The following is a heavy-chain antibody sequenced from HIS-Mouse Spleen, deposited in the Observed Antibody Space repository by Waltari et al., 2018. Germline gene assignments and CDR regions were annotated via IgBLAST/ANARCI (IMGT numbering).Heavy chain of an antibody. J-gene: IGHJ2*01. Sequence: QLQLQESGPGLLKPSETLSLTCTVSGGSTSSSSYYWGWIRQPPGKGLEWIGSIYYSGSTYYNPSLKSRVTISVDTSKNQFSLKLSSVTAADTAVYYCAREIPYSSSWYDWYFDLWGRGTLVTVSS. V-gene: IGHV4-39*07. CDR1: GGSTSSSSYY. CDR3: AREIPYSSSWYDWYFDL. CDR2: IYYSGST. D-gene: IGHD6-13*01.